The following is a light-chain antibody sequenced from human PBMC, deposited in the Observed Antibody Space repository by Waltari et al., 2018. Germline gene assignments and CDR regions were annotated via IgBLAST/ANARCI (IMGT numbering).Light chain of an antibody. CDR2: AAS. CDR3: QQTYSTPPT. V-gene: IGKV1-39*01. J-gene: IGKJ1*01. Sequence: DIQMTQSPSPLSASVGDRVTITCRASQSISSYLNWYQQTPGKAPKLLIYAASSLQSGVPSRFSGSGPGTDFTLTISSLQPEDFATYYCQQTYSTPPTFGQGTKVEIK. CDR1: QSISSY.